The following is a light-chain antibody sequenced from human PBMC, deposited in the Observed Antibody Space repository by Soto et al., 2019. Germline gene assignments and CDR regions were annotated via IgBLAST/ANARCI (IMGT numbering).Light chain of an antibody. CDR2: DVS. CDR1: SSSKW. V-gene: IGKV1-5*01. J-gene: IGKJ2*01. CDR3: QHTTDFT. Sequence: DIQMTQSPSTLAASMGDTVTMTCRSSSKWLAWYQKKPGKAPKLLIYDVSNLERGVPPGFSGSTSGAESTLTITGLQPDDLGTYYCQHTTDFTFGQGTKVDIK.